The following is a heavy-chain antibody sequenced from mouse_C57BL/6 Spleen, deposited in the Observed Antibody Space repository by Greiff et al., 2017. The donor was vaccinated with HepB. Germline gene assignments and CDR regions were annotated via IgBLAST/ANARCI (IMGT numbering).Heavy chain of an antibody. J-gene: IGHJ2*01. Sequence: QVQLQQPGAELVRPGSSVKLSCKASGYTFTSYWMHWVKQRPIQGLEWIGNIDPSDSETHYNQKFKDKATLTVDKSSSTAYMQLSSLTSEDSAVYYCAREHYGSRGGDYFDCWGQGPTLTVSS. D-gene: IGHD1-1*01. CDR2: IDPSDSET. CDR1: GYTFTSYW. CDR3: AREHYGSRGGDYFDC. V-gene: IGHV1-52*01.